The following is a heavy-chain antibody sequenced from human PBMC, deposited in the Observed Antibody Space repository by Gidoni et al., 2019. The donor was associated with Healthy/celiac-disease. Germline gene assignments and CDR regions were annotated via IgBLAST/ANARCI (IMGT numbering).Heavy chain of an antibody. D-gene: IGHD4-17*01. Sequence: QVQLVESGGGVVQPGRSLRLSCAASGFTFSSYGIHWVRQAPGEGLEWVAVIWNDGRNNYYGDSVKGRFTISRDNSKNTLYLQMNSLRAEDTAVYYCARDFGNEYGDYGMDVWGRGTTVTVSS. J-gene: IGHJ6*02. V-gene: IGHV3-33*01. CDR1: GFTFSSYG. CDR2: IWNDGRNN. CDR3: ARDFGNEYGDYGMDV.